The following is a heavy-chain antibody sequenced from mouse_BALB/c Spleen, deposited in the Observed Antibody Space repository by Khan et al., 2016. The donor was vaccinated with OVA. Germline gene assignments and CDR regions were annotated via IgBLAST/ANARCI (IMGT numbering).Heavy chain of an antibody. CDR2: ISYDGSN. D-gene: IGHD1-1*01. CDR3: ARDYYGSSWYFDV. J-gene: IGHJ1*01. Sequence: EVQLQESGPGLVKPSQSLSLTCSVTGYSFTSGYYWNWIRQFPGNKLEWMGYISYDGSNNYNPSLKNRMSITRDTSKNQFFLKLNSVTTEDTATYYCARDYYGSSWYFDVWGAGTTVTVSS. V-gene: IGHV3-6*02. CDR1: GYSFTSGYY.